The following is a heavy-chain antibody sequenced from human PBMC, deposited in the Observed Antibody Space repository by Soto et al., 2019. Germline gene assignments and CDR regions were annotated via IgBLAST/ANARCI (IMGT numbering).Heavy chain of an antibody. J-gene: IGHJ5*02. CDR3: ARGTFDSSGDYFAGWFGP. CDR1: GYTVTGYY. D-gene: IGHD3-22*01. Sequence: QVQVVQSGAEVKKPGASVKVSCKASGYTVTGYYMHWVRQAPGQGLEWMGWIIPNNGGTKYAQKFQDRVTMTRDTSISTAYMELSRLRSDDTAVYYCARGTFDSSGDYFAGWFGPWGQGTLVTVSS. CDR2: IIPNNGGT. V-gene: IGHV1-2*02.